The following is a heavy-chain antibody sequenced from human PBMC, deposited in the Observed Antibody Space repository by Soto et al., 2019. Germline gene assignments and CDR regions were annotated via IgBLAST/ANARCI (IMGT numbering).Heavy chain of an antibody. CDR2: INPSGGST. CDR3: ARDVIVGDSSGYYYRFDY. CDR1: GYTFTSYY. V-gene: IGHV1-46*01. Sequence: ASVKVSCKASGYTFTSYYMHWVRQAPGQGLEWMGIINPSGGSTSYAQKFQGRVTMTRDTSTSTVYMELSSLGSEDTAVYYCARDVIVGDSSGYYYRFDYWGQGTLVTVSS. D-gene: IGHD3-22*01. J-gene: IGHJ4*02.